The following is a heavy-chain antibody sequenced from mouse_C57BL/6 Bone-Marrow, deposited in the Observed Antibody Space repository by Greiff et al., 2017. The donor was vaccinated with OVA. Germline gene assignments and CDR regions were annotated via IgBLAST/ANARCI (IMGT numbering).Heavy chain of an antibody. CDR1: GFTFSDFY. V-gene: IGHV5-12*01. J-gene: IGHJ4*01. CDR3: ARLDAMDY. Sequence: DVMLVESGGGLVQPGGSLKLSCAASGFTFSDFYMYWIRQTPEKRLEWVAYISNGGGSTYYPDTVKGRFTISRDNAKNTRYLQMSRLKSEDTAMYYWARLDAMDYWGQGTSVTVSS. CDR2: ISNGGGST.